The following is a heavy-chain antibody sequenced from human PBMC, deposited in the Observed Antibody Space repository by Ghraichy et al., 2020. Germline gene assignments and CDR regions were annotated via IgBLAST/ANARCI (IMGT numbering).Heavy chain of an antibody. CDR1: GFSFSSYE. J-gene: IGHJ4*02. CDR3: AREERYSGLGAFDS. D-gene: IGHD5-12*01. Sequence: GGSLRLSCAASGFSFSSYELSWVRQAPGKGLEWVSYISSSGDTTFYADSVKGRFTISRDNAKNSLYLQMNSLRDEDTAVYYCAREERYSGLGAFDSWGQGTLVNVSS. CDR2: ISSSGDTT. V-gene: IGHV3-48*02.